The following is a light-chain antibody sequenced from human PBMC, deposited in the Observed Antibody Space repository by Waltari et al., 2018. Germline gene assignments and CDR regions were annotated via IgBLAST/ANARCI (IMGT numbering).Light chain of an antibody. J-gene: IGLJ2*01. Sequence: YQLLPGTSPNLIIYGNNKRPSGVPVRFAGSKSGTSASLAITGLRSEDEAGYYFQSYETLGSSVFGGRTYLTVL. CDR3: QSYETLGSSV. V-gene: IGLV1-40*01. CDR2: GNN.